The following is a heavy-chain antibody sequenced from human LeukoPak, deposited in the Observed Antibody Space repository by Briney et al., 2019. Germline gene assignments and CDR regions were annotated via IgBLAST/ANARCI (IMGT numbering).Heavy chain of an antibody. Sequence: AGGSLRLSCAPSGFTFSSYAMSWVRQAPGKGLEWVGRIRSKTDGGTADYAAPVKGRFTVSRDDSKNTLYLQVNSLKTDDTAVYYCTTASLHWGQGTMVTVSS. CDR3: TTASLH. CDR1: GFTFSSYA. J-gene: IGHJ3*01. CDR2: IRSKTDGGTA. V-gene: IGHV3-15*01.